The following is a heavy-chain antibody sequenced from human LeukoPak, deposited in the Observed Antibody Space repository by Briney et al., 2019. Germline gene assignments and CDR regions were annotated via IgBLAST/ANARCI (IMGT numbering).Heavy chain of an antibody. J-gene: IGHJ3*02. Sequence: GESLRISCKGSGYSFTTYWIGWVRQMPGKGLEWMGIIYPGDSDTRYSPSFQGQVTISADKSISTAYLQWSSLKASDAAIYYCARRLPAPEAFDIWGQGTMVTVSS. D-gene: IGHD2-2*01. CDR2: IYPGDSDT. CDR3: ARRLPAPEAFDI. CDR1: GYSFTTYW. V-gene: IGHV5-51*01.